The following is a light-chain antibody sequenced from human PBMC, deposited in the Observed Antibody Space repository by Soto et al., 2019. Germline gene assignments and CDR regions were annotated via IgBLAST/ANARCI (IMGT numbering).Light chain of an antibody. J-gene: IGKJ1*01. Sequence: TMNKYVGDRVTITCRASQSIGSWLAWFQQKPGKAPKLLIYKASSLESGVPSRFSGSGSGTEFTLTISSLQPDDFATYYCQLYNSYSEAFGQGIKVDIK. CDR1: QSIGSW. CDR2: KAS. CDR3: QLYNSYSEA. V-gene: IGKV1-5*03.